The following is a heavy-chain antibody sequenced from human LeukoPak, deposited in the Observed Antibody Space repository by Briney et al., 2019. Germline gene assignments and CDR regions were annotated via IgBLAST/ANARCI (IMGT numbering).Heavy chain of an antibody. CDR1: GGSISSGDYY. D-gene: IGHD3-22*01. J-gene: IGHJ4*02. CDR2: IYYSGST. V-gene: IGHV4-30-4*08. CDR3: VRVSHYDSSGYYYFDY. Sequence: SQTLSLTCTVSGGSISSGDYYWSWVRQPPGKGLEWIGYIYYSGSTYYNPSLKSRVTISVDTSKNQFSLKLSSVTAADTAVYYCVRVSHYDSSGYYYFDYWGQGTLVTVSS.